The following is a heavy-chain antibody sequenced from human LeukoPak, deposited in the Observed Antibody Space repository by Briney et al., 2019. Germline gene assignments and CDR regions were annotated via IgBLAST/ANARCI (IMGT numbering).Heavy chain of an antibody. Sequence: PGRSLRLSCAASGFTFRSYGIHWVRQAPGKGLEWVAVISFDGSNKYYADSVKGRFTISRDNSKNTLYLQMTSLRAEDTAVFFCAKGQGAEITDWYFDFWGRGTLVTVSS. CDR3: AKGQGAEITDWYFDF. CDR2: ISFDGSNK. J-gene: IGHJ2*01. CDR1: GFTFRSYG. D-gene: IGHD3-16*01. V-gene: IGHV3-30*18.